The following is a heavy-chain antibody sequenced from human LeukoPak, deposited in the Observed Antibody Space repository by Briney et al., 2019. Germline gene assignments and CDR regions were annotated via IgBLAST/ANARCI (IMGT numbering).Heavy chain of an antibody. CDR1: GFTFINYG. J-gene: IGHJ4*02. D-gene: IGHD5-24*01. Sequence: GGSLRLSYAASGFTFINYGMNWVRQAPGKGLEWVSGITGSGGSTYYADSVKGRFTISRDNSKNTVYLQINSLTAEDTAVYFCGRDSRWAQPDYWGQGTLVTVSS. CDR2: ITGSGGST. V-gene: IGHV3-23*01. CDR3: GRDSRWAQPDY.